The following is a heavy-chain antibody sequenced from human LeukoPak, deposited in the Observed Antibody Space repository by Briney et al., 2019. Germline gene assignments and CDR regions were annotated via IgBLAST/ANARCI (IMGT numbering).Heavy chain of an antibody. Sequence: GGSLRLSCAASGLTFSTFNMHWVRQAPGKGLEWVAVFSSDGRSTFYAENVQGRFTLSRDNSKNTLSLQMNSLRAEDTAVYYCAKSYYYHSGSFDYWGQGTLVTVSS. CDR1: GLTFSTFN. CDR3: AKSYYYHSGSFDY. J-gene: IGHJ4*02. V-gene: IGHV3-30*18. D-gene: IGHD3-10*01. CDR2: FSSDGRST.